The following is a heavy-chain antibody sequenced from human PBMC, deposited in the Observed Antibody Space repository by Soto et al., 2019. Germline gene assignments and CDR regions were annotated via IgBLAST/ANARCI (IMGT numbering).Heavy chain of an antibody. CDR2: ISYDGSNK. J-gene: IGHJ4*02. V-gene: IGHV3-30*18. Sequence: GGSLRLSCAASGFTFSSYGMHWVRQAPGKGLEWVAVISYDGSNKYYADSVKGRFTISRDNSKNTLYLQMNSLRAEDTAVYYCAKDRPTYSIVVVPAAMLLWGQGTLVTVSS. CDR1: GFTFSSYG. CDR3: AKDRPTYSIVVVPAAMLL. D-gene: IGHD2-2*01.